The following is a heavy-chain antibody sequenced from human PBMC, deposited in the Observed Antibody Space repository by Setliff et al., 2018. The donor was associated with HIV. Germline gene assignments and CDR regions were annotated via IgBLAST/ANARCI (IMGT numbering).Heavy chain of an antibody. CDR1: GYTFTDYY. CDR2: VDPEDGET. J-gene: IGHJ4*02. D-gene: IGHD3-22*01. Sequence: GASVKVSCKVSGYTFTDYYMHWVQQAPGKGLEWMGLVDPEDGETIYAEKFQGRVTITADTSTDTAYMELSSLRSEDTAVYYCARAVGGSNYFDYSGYQDFWGQGTRVTVSS. CDR3: ARAVGGSNYFDYSGYQDF. V-gene: IGHV1-69-2*01.